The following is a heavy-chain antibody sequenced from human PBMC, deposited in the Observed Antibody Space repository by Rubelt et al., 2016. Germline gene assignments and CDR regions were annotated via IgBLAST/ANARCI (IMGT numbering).Heavy chain of an antibody. V-gene: IGHV6-1*01. CDR2: TYYRSKWYN. CDR3: ARAPSLPATAIILGTFDY. Sequence: NWIRQSPSRGLEWLGRTYYRSKWYNDYAVSVKSRITINPDTSKNQFSLQLNSVTPEDTAVYYCARAPSLPATAIILGTFDYWGQGTLVTVSS. D-gene: IGHD2-21*02. J-gene: IGHJ4*02.